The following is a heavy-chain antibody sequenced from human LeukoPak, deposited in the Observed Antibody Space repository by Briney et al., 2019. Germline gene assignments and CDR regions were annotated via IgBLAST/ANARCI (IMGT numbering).Heavy chain of an antibody. D-gene: IGHD3-10*01. V-gene: IGHV3-53*01. CDR1: GFTVSSNY. CDR3: ARGLERLTMIWGIFDY. CDR2: IYSDGST. J-gene: IGHJ4*02. Sequence: PGGSLRLSCAVSGFTVSSNYMSWVRQAPGKGLEWVSVIYSDGSTYYADSVKGRFTISRDNSKNTLYLQMNSLRSEDTAVYYCARGLERLTMIWGIFDYWGQGTLVTVSS.